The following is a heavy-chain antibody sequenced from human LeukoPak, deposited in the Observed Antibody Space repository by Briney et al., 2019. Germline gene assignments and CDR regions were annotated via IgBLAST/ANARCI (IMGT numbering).Heavy chain of an antibody. D-gene: IGHD6-19*01. CDR1: GFTFSSYG. CDR2: ISYDGSNK. Sequence: GGSLRLSCAASGFTFSSYGMHWVRQAPGKGLEWVAVISYDGSNKYYADSVKGRFTISRDNSKNTLYLQMNRLRAEDTAVYYCAKVGVAVAGTSDYWGQGTLVTVSS. J-gene: IGHJ4*02. CDR3: AKVGVAVAGTSDY. V-gene: IGHV3-30*18.